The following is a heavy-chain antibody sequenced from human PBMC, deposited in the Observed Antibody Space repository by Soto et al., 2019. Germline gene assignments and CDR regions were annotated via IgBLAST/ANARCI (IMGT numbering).Heavy chain of an antibody. CDR3: ARDRYNYDSSGYYQPAGDY. CDR1: GYTFTSYG. D-gene: IGHD3-22*01. V-gene: IGHV1-18*01. Sequence: ASVKVSCKASGYTFTSYGVTWVRQAPGQGLEWMGWISAYNGNTNYAQKLQGRVTMTTDTSTSTAYMELRSLRSDDTAVYYCARDRYNYDSSGYYQPAGDYWGQGTLVTVSS. J-gene: IGHJ4*02. CDR2: ISAYNGNT.